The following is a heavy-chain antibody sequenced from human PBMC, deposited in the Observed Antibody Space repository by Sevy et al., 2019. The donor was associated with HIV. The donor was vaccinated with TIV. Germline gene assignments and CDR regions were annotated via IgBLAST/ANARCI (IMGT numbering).Heavy chain of an antibody. CDR1: GGSVSSGSYY. Sequence: SETLSLTCTVSGGSVSSGSYYWSWIRQPPGKGLEWIGYIYYSGSTNYNPSLKSRVTISVDTSKNQFSLKLSPVTAADTAVYYCARESVRYDRTDYWGQGTLVTVSS. CDR3: ARESVRYDRTDY. V-gene: IGHV4-61*01. J-gene: IGHJ4*02. CDR2: IYYSGST. D-gene: IGHD3-3*01.